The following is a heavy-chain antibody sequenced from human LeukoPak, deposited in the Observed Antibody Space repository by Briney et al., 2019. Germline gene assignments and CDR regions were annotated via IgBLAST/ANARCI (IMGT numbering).Heavy chain of an antibody. CDR1: GFTFSSYS. V-gene: IGHV3-21*01. CDR2: ISGSSSYI. CDR3: ARDRGGDFDWYFDL. Sequence: GGSLRLSCAASGFTFSSYSMNWVRQAPGKGLEWVSSISGSSSYIYYADSVKGRFTISRDNAKNSLYLQMNSLRAEDTAVYYCARDRGGDFDWYFDLWGRGTLVSVSS. J-gene: IGHJ2*01. D-gene: IGHD2-21*02.